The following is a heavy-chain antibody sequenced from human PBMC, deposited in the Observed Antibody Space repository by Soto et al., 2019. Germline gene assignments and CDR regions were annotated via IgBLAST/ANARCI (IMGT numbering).Heavy chain of an antibody. CDR3: ARSSVGVSSWYPYYYYGMDV. D-gene: IGHD6-13*01. Sequence: EVQLVESGGGLVQPGGSLRLSCAASGFTFSSYWMHWVRQAPGKGLVWVSRINSDGSSTSYADSVKGRFTISRDNAKNTRYLQMNSLRAEDTAVYYCARSSVGVSSWYPYYYYGMDVWGQGTTVTVSS. CDR1: GFTFSSYW. CDR2: INSDGSST. J-gene: IGHJ6*02. V-gene: IGHV3-74*01.